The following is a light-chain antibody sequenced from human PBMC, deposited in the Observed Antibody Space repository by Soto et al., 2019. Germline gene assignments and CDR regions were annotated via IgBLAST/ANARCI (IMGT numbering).Light chain of an antibody. CDR1: SSDVGGYNY. J-gene: IGLJ1*01. Sequence: QSALTQPASVSGSPGQSITISCTGTSSDVGGYNYVSWYQQHPGKAPKLMIYEVSNRPSGVSNRFSGSKSGNTAYLTISGLQAGDEANYYCSSYTSSSSVYVFGTGTKLTVL. V-gene: IGLV2-14*01. CDR3: SSYTSSSSVYV. CDR2: EVS.